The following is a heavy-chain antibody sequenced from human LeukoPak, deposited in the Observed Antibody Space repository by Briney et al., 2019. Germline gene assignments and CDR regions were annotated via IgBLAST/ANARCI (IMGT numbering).Heavy chain of an antibody. D-gene: IGHD3-10*01. CDR3: ASSGNYYFTLDY. J-gene: IGHJ4*02. V-gene: IGHV4-59*08. CDR1: SGSISNYY. Sequence: SETLSLTCTVSSGSISNYYWSWIRQPPGKGLEWIGYIHYSGITKYNPSVKSRVTISLDTSKNQFSLKLSSVTAADTAVYYCASSGNYYFTLDYWGQGTLVTVSS. CDR2: IHYSGIT.